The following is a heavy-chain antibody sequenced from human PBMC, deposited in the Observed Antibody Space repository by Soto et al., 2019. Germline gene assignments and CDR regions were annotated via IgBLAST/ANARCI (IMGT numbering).Heavy chain of an antibody. V-gene: IGHV4-59*01. CDR2: LYNTGST. CDR3: ASIPDYRDEGGYYYYGMDV. Sequence: PSETLSLTCTVSGASISRYYWSWIRQSPGKGLEWIGYLYNTGSTIYNPSLKSRVTISVDTSKNQFSLKMNSVTAADTAVYYCASIPDYRDEGGYYYYGMDVWGQGTTVTVSS. J-gene: IGHJ6*02. CDR1: GASISRYY. D-gene: IGHD4-4*01.